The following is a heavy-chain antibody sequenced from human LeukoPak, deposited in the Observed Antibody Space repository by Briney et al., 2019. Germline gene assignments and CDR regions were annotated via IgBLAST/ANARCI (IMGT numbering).Heavy chain of an antibody. CDR2: IYNSGST. J-gene: IGHJ4*02. Sequence: SETLSFTCTVAGGSISSSSYYWGWIRQPPGKGLEWIGSIYNSGSTYYNPSLKSRVTISVDTSKNQFSLKLSSVTAADSAVYYCASDCSSISCYGSDYWGQGTLVTVSS. CDR1: GGSISSSSYY. V-gene: IGHV4-39*01. CDR3: ASDCSSISCYGSDY. D-gene: IGHD2-2*01.